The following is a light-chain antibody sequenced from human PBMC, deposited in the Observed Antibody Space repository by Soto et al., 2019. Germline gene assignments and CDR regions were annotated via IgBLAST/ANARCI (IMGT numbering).Light chain of an antibody. Sequence: QSPATLSMSPGERATLSCRASQSVSSNLAWYQQKPGQAPRLLIYGASSRATGIPDRFSGSGSGTDFTLTISRVEPEDFAVFYCQQYGTSPWTFGQGGNVDI. CDR2: GAS. J-gene: IGKJ1*01. CDR3: QQYGTSPWT. V-gene: IGKV3-20*01. CDR1: QSVSSN.